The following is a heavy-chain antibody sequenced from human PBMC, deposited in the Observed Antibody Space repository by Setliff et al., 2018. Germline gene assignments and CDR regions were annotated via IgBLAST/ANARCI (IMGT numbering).Heavy chain of an antibody. V-gene: IGHV3-7*01. CDR3: ARAKGAHYYGSGSQFDY. J-gene: IGHJ4*02. CDR2: IKQDGSEK. D-gene: IGHD3-10*01. Sequence: GASLTISCAASGFTFSSYWMSWVRQAPGKGLEWVANIKQDGSEKYYVDSVKGRFTISRDNAKNSLYLQMNSLRAEDTAVYYCARAKGAHYYGSGSQFDYWGQGTLVTSPQ. CDR1: GFTFSSYW.